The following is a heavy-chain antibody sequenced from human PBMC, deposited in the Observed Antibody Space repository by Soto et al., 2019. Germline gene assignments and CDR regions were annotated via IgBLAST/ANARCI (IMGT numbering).Heavy chain of an antibody. V-gene: IGHV6-1*01. Sequence: SQEPSLTCAISGDSVSSNSAAWNWIRQSPSRGLEWLGRTYYRSKWYNDYAVSVKSRITINPDTSKNQISLQLNSVTPEDTAVYYCASGRDIYGAFCAHFDYWALGILVTVSS. D-gene: IGHD2-21*01. CDR2: TYYRSKWYN. J-gene: IGHJ4*01. CDR1: GDSVSSNSAA. CDR3: ASGRDIYGAFCAHFDY.